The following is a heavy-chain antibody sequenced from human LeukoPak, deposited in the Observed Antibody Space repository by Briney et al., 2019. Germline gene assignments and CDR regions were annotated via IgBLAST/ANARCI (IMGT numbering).Heavy chain of an antibody. CDR2: VDYSGST. D-gene: IGHD4-17*01. CDR1: GGSISSYY. V-gene: IGHV4-59*12. J-gene: IGHJ5*02. Sequence: PSETLSLTCTVSGGSISSYYWSWIRQPPGEALEWIGYVDYSGSTNYNPSLKSRVTISVDTSKNQFSLKLSSVTAADTAVYYCARGPLTMTRGFDPWGQGTLVTVSS. CDR3: ARGPLTMTRGFDP.